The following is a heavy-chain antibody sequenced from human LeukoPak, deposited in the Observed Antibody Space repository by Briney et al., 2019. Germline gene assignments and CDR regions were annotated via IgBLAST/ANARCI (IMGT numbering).Heavy chain of an antibody. V-gene: IGHV4-59*08. CDR3: ARKGYYYDSSGYYSFDY. J-gene: IGHJ4*02. Sequence: SETLSLTCTVSGGSISSYYWSWIRQPPGKGLEWIGYIYYSGSTNYNPSLKSRVTISVDTSKNQFSLKLSSVTAVDTAVYYCARKGYYYDSSGYYSFDYWGQGTLVTVSS. D-gene: IGHD3-22*01. CDR1: GGSISSYY. CDR2: IYYSGST.